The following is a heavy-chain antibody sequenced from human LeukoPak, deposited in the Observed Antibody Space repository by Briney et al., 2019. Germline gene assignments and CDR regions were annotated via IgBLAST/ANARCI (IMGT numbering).Heavy chain of an antibody. V-gene: IGHV3-43*01. D-gene: IGHD2-15*01. Sequence: GGSLRLSCAASGFTFRHYTIHWVRQAPGKGLEWVSLISGHGKNKFYAESVEGRFTVSRDIAKNSLYLQMNSLKAEDTAVYYCARGELGDCSGGSCYFDYWGQGTLVTVSS. CDR3: ARGELGDCSGGSCYFDY. CDR1: GFTFRHYT. CDR2: ISGHGKNK. J-gene: IGHJ4*02.